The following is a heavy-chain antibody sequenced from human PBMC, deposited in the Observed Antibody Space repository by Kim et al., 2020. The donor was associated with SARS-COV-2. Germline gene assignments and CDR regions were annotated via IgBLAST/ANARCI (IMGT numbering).Heavy chain of an antibody. CDR3: ARASYSSGWRTTFDY. CDR2: INHSGST. V-gene: IGHV4-34*01. D-gene: IGHD6-19*01. Sequence: SETLSLTCAVYGGSFSGYYWSWIRQPPGKGLEWIGEINHSGSTNYNPSLKSRVTISVDTSKNQFSLKLSSVTAADTAVYYCARASYSSGWRTTFDYWGQGTLVTVSS. CDR1: GGSFSGYY. J-gene: IGHJ4*02.